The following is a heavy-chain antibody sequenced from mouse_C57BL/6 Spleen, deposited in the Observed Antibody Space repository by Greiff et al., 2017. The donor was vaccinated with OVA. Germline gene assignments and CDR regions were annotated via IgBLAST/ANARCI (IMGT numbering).Heavy chain of an antibody. CDR3: ARGYGSSHYYAMDY. CDR2: IDPSDSYT. Sequence: QVQLQQPGAELVKPGASVKLSCKASGYTFTSYWMQWVKQRPGQGLEWIGEIDPSDSYTNYNQKFKGKATLTVDTSSSTAYMQLSSLTSEDSAVYYCARGYGSSHYYAMDYWGQGTSVTVSS. D-gene: IGHD1-1*01. CDR1: GYTFTSYW. V-gene: IGHV1-50*01. J-gene: IGHJ4*01.